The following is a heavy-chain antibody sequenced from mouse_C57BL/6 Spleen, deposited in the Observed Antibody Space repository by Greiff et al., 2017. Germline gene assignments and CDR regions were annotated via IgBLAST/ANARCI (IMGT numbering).Heavy chain of an antibody. Sequence: VKLVESGGGLVQPGGSLKLSCAASGFTFSDYYMYWVRQTPEKRLEWVAYISNGGGSTYYPDTVKGRFTISRDNAKNTLYLQMSRLKSEDTAMYYCARRNGNPYYYAMDYWGQGTSVTVSS. V-gene: IGHV5-12*01. CDR2: ISNGGGST. CDR1: GFTFSDYY. CDR3: ARRNGNPYYYAMDY. D-gene: IGHD2-1*01. J-gene: IGHJ4*01.